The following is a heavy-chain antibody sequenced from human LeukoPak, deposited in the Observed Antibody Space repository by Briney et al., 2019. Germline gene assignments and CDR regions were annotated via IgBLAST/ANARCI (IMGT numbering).Heavy chain of an antibody. D-gene: IGHD3-3*01. CDR1: GGSFSGYY. CDR2: INHSGST. Sequence: SETLSLTCAVYGGSFSGYYWSWIRQPPGKGLEWIGEINHSGSTNYNPSLKSRVTISVDTSKNQFSLKLSSVTAADTAVYYRARGPRYYDFWSGLRFDYWGQGTLVTVSS. V-gene: IGHV4-34*01. J-gene: IGHJ4*02. CDR3: ARGPRYYDFWSGLRFDY.